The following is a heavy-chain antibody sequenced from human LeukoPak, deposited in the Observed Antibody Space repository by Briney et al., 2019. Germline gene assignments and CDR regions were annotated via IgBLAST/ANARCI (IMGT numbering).Heavy chain of an antibody. J-gene: IGHJ4*02. Sequence: SETLSLTCAVYGGSFSGYYWSWIRQPPGKGLEWIGEINHSGSTNYNPSLKSRVTISVDTSKNRFSLKLSSVTAADTAVYYCATRYSSGWYNFDYWGQGTLVTVSS. CDR2: INHSGST. CDR3: ATRYSSGWYNFDY. V-gene: IGHV4-34*01. D-gene: IGHD6-19*01. CDR1: GGSFSGYY.